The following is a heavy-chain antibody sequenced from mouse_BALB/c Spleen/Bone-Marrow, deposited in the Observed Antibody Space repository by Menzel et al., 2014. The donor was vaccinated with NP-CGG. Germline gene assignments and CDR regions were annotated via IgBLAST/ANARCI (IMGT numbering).Heavy chain of an antibody. CDR3: ARSRDYYGNSLDY. V-gene: IGHV3-8*02. CDR2: ISYSGST. J-gene: IGHJ2*01. Sequence: EVQLQESGPSLVKPSQTLSLPCSVTGDSITSGYWNWIRKFPGNKLEYMGYISYSGSTYYNPPLKSRISITRDTSKNQYYLQLNSVTTEDTATYYCARSRDYYGNSLDYWGQGTTLTVSS. D-gene: IGHD2-1*01. CDR1: GDSITSGY.